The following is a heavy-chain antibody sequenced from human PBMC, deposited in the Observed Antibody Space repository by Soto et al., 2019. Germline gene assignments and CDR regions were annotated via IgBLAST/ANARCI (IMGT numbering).Heavy chain of an antibody. CDR3: TSLDSRGYYYTDY. CDR2: IYPGDSDT. D-gene: IGHD3-22*01. CDR1: GYSFTSYW. J-gene: IGHJ4*02. Sequence: EVQLVQSGAEVKKPGESLKISCKGSGYSFTSYWIGWVRQMPGKGLEWMGIIYPGDSDTRYSPSFQGQVTISADKSISTAYLQLSSLNPSHTAIYYCTSLDSRGYYYTDYWVQGTLVTVSS. V-gene: IGHV5-51*03.